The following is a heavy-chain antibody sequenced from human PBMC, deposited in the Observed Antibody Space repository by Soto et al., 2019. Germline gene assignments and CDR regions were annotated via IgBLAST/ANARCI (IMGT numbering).Heavy chain of an antibody. CDR2: IWYDGSNK. CDR1: GFTFSSYG. J-gene: IGHJ4*02. V-gene: IGHV3-33*01. Sequence: GGSLRLSCAASGFTFSSYGMHWVRQAPGKGLEWVAVIWYDGSNKYYADSVKGRFTISRDNSKDTLYLQMNSLRAEDTAVYYCARDSGSFAFDYWGQGTLVTVSS. D-gene: IGHD1-26*01. CDR3: ARDSGSFAFDY.